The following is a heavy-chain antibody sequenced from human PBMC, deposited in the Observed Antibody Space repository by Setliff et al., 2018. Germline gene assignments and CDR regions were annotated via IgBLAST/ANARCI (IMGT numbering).Heavy chain of an antibody. CDR3: ARAPAHDYADYMFMTTMGYYFDY. CDR1: GFTFSSYA. V-gene: IGHV3-64*01. D-gene: IGHD4-17*01. CDR2: ISSNGGST. J-gene: IGHJ4*02. Sequence: GGSLRLSCAASGFTFSSYAMHWVRQAPGKGLEYVSAISSNGGSTYYANSVKGRFTISRDNAKNSLYLQMNSLRAEDTAVYYCARAPAHDYADYMFMTTMGYYFDYWGQGTLVTVSS.